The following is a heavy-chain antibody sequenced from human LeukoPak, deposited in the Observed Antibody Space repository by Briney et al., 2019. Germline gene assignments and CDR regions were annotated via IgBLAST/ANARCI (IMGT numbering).Heavy chain of an antibody. J-gene: IGHJ5*02. Sequence: SQTLSLTCTVSGGSISSGDYYWSWIRQPPGKGLEWVGYIYYSGSTYYNPSLKSRVTISVDTSKNQFSLKLSSVTAADTAVYYCAHLVFVRDDSSGRQDTWGQGTLVTVSS. D-gene: IGHD3-22*01. CDR2: IYYSGST. CDR3: AHLVFVRDDSSGRQDT. V-gene: IGHV4-30-4*08. CDR1: GGSISSGDYY.